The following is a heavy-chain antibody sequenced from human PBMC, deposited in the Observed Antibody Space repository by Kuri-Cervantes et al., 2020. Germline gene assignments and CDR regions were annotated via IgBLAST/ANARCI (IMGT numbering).Heavy chain of an antibody. CDR2: ISWNSGSI. CDR1: GFTFDDYA. Sequence: GGSLRLSCAASGFTFDDYAMHWVRQAPGKGLEWVSGISWNSGSIGYADSVKGRFTISRDNAKNSLYLQMNSLRAEDTAVYYCAKEDEYYGSGSYYNNWGQGTLVTVSS. CDR3: AKEDEYYGSGSYYNN. J-gene: IGHJ4*02. D-gene: IGHD3-10*01. V-gene: IGHV3-9*01.